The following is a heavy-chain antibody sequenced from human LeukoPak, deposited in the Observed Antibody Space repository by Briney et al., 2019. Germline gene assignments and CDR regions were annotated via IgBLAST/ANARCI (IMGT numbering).Heavy chain of an antibody. D-gene: IGHD1-26*01. CDR1: GFTFSSYA. CDR3: AKAVVGAPYYYGMDV. Sequence: PGGSLRLSCAASGFTFSSYAMSWVRQAPGKGLEWVSAISGSGGSTYYADSVKGRFTISRDNSKNTLYLQMNSLRAEDTAVYYCAKAVVGAPYYYGMDVWGQGTTVTVSS. CDR2: ISGSGGST. V-gene: IGHV3-23*01. J-gene: IGHJ6*02.